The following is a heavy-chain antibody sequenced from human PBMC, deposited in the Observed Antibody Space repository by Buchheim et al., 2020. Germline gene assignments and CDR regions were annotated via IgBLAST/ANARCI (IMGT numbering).Heavy chain of an antibody. Sequence: QVQLVQSGAEVKKPGASVKVSCKASGYTFTGYYMHWVRQAPGQGLEWMGWINPNSGGTNYAQKFQGWVTMTRDPSLSAAHMELSRLRSDDTAVYYCARDQSSYVVRYYFDYWGQGTL. CDR2: INPNSGGT. J-gene: IGHJ4*02. CDR3: ARDQSSYVVRYYFDY. CDR1: GYTFTGYY. V-gene: IGHV1-2*04. D-gene: IGHD3-16*01.